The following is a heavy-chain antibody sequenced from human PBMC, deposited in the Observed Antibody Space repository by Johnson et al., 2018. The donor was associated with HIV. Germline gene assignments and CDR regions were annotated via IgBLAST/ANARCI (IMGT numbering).Heavy chain of an antibody. J-gene: IGHJ3*02. CDR1: GFTFSSYA. D-gene: IGHD1-26*01. V-gene: IGHV3-66*01. Sequence: VQLVESGGGLVQPGGSLRLSCAASGFTFSSYAMSWVRQAPGKGLEWVSVIYSGGSTYYADSVKGRFTISRDNSKNTPYLQMNSLSAEDTAVYYCARGGGSSVAFDIWGQGTMVTVSS. CDR2: IYSGGST. CDR3: ARGGGSSVAFDI.